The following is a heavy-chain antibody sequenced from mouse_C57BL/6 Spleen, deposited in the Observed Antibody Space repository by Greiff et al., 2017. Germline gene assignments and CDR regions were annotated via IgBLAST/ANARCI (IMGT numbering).Heavy chain of an antibody. CDR2: IYPGSGST. D-gene: IGHD1-1*01. V-gene: IGHV1-55*01. Sequence: QVQLQQPGAELVKPGASVKMSCKASGYTFTSYWITWVKQRPGQGLEWIGDIYPGSGSTNYNEKFKSKATLTVDTSSSTAYMQLSSLTSEDSAVYYCARESSYYCGSSCDYWGQGTTLTVSS. CDR1: GYTFTSYW. J-gene: IGHJ2*01. CDR3: ARESSYYCGSSCDY.